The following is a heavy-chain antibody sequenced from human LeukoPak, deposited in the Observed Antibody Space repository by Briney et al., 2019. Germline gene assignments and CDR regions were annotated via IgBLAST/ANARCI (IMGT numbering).Heavy chain of an antibody. CDR2: ISSSGSDI. Sequence: GGTLRLSCAASGFTFSSYSMNWVRQAPGKGLEWVSSISSSGSDIHYAGSVKGRFTISRDNTKNSLYLQMNSLRAEDTAVYYCARDPAGDYAFDIWGQGTMVTVSS. J-gene: IGHJ3*02. D-gene: IGHD6-19*01. V-gene: IGHV3-21*01. CDR1: GFTFSSYS. CDR3: ARDPAGDYAFDI.